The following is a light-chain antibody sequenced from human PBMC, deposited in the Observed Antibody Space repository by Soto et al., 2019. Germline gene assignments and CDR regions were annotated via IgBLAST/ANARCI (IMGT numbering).Light chain of an antibody. J-gene: IGLJ1*01. CDR3: SSYAGSSNV. CDR1: SSDVGGYNY. Sequence: QSALTQPPSASGSPGRSVAISCTGTSSDVGGYNYVPWYQQHPGKAPKLMIYEVNKRPSGVPDRFSGSKSGNTASLTVSGLQAEDEADYYCSSYAGSSNVFGTGTKVTVL. CDR2: EVN. V-gene: IGLV2-8*01.